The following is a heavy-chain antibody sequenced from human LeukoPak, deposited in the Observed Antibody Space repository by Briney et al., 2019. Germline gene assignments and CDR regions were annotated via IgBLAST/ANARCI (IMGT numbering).Heavy chain of an antibody. Sequence: GGSLRLSCAASGFTFSSYAMSWVRQAPGKGLEWVANIKQDGSEKYYVDSVKGRFTISRDNAKNSLYLQMNSLRAEDTAVYYCARDLPIAAAGYWGQGTLVTVSS. V-gene: IGHV3-7*01. CDR2: IKQDGSEK. J-gene: IGHJ4*02. CDR1: GFTFSSYA. CDR3: ARDLPIAAAGY. D-gene: IGHD6-13*01.